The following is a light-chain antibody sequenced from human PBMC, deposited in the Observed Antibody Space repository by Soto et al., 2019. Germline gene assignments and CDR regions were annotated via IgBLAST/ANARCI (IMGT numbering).Light chain of an antibody. J-gene: IGKJ2*01. CDR1: QSVSSSY. CDR3: QQYGSSPYT. Sequence: ESVLTQSPGTLSLSPGERATLSCRASQSVSSSYLAWYQQKPGQAPRLLIYGASSRAPGIPDRFSGSGSGTDFTLTISRLEPEDFAVYYCQQYGSSPYTFGQGTKLEIK. V-gene: IGKV3-20*01. CDR2: GAS.